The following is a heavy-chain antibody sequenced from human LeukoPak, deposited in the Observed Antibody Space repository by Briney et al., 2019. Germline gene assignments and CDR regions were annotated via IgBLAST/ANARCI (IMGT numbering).Heavy chain of an antibody. CDR2: INHSGST. CDR1: GGSFSGYY. D-gene: IGHD1-26*01. V-gene: IGHV4-34*01. CDR3: ARGVVGATDYFDY. Sequence: SETRSLTCAVYGGSFSGYYWSWIRQPPGKGLEWIGEINHSGSTNYNPSLKSRVTISVDTSKNQFSLKLSSVTAADTAVYYCARGVVGATDYFDYWGQGTLVTVSS. J-gene: IGHJ4*02.